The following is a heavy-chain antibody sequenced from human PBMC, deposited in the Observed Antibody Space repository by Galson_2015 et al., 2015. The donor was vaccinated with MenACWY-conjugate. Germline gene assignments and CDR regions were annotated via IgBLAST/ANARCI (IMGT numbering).Heavy chain of an antibody. V-gene: IGHV3-30*18. CDR3: AKDPVTIFGVVMGWFDP. Sequence: SLRLSCAASGFTFSSYGMHWVRQAPGKGLEWVAVISYDGSNKYYADSVKGRFTISRDNSKNTLYLQMNSLRAEDTAVYYCAKDPVTIFGVVMGWFDPWGQGTLVTVSS. J-gene: IGHJ5*02. CDR1: GFTFSSYG. CDR2: ISYDGSNK. D-gene: IGHD3-3*01.